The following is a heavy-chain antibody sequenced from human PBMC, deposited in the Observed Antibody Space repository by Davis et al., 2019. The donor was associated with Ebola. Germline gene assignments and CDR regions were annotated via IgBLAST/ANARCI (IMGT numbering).Heavy chain of an antibody. Sequence: GESLKISCETSGFIFRNYVMSWVRQAPGKGLEWVSTFGTGGDTYYADSVKGRFAISRDNSRGTLYLQMNSLRVEDTAVYYCAKGFIAFDIWGQGTMVTVSS. CDR3: AKGFIAFDI. CDR1: GFIFRNYV. V-gene: IGHV3-23*01. CDR2: FGTGGDT. J-gene: IGHJ3*02. D-gene: IGHD3-16*02.